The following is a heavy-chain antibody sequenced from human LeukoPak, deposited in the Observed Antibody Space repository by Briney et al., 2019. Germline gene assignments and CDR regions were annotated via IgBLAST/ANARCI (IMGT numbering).Heavy chain of an antibody. V-gene: IGHV3-48*04. CDR2: ISSSSSTI. CDR1: GFTLSSFS. CDR3: ARELPGPNFDY. Sequence: GGSPRLSCAPSGFTLSSFSMNWGRQAPGKGGGWVSYISSSSSTIYYADSVKGRFTISRDNAKNSLYLQMNSLRAEDTAVYYCARELPGPNFDYWGQGTLVTVSS. D-gene: IGHD1-14*01. J-gene: IGHJ4*02.